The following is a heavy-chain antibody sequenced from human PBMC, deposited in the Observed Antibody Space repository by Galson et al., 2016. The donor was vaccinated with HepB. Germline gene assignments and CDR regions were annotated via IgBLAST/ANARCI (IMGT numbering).Heavy chain of an antibody. J-gene: IGHJ4*02. CDR2: IKQGGSEK. D-gene: IGHD6-19*01. CDR3: ARDRRGSGWDIDY. CDR1: GLPVSNDY. Sequence: SLRLSCAAYGLPVSNDYMSWVRQAPGKGLEWVANIKQGGSEKYYVESVRGRFTISRDNAKNSLFLQMSSLRAEDTAVYYCARDRRGSGWDIDYWGQGTLVTVSS. V-gene: IGHV3-7*01.